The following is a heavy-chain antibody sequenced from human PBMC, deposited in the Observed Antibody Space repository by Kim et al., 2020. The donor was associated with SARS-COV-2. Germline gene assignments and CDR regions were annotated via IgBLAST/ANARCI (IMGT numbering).Heavy chain of an antibody. CDR3: ARVRRYSSGWFFDY. J-gene: IGHJ4*02. V-gene: IGHV3-13*01. Sequence: PGSVKGRFTISRENAKNSLYRQMNSLRAGDTAVYYCARVRRYSSGWFFDYWGQGTLVTVSS. D-gene: IGHD6-19*01.